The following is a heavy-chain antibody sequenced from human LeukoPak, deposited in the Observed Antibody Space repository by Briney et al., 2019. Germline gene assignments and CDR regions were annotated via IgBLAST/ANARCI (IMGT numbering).Heavy chain of an antibody. CDR2: IKQDGSEK. CDR1: GFTLSDYY. D-gene: IGHD3-10*01. CDR3: ARGGMVRGYY. Sequence: GGSLRLSCAASGFTLSDYYMNWVRQAPGKGLEWVANIKQDGSEKYYVDSVKGRFTISRDNAKNSLYLQMNSLRAEDTAVYYCARGGMVRGYYWGQGTLVTVSS. J-gene: IGHJ4*02. V-gene: IGHV3-7*03.